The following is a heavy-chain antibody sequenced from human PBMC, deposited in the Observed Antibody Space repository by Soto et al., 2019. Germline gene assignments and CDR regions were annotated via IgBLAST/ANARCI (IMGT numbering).Heavy chain of an antibody. CDR1: GGSISSYY. D-gene: IGHD2-15*01. V-gene: IGHV4-59*12. CDR3: ARGGIGECSGGSCYATDAFDI. CDR2: IYYSGST. Sequence: SETLSLTCTVSGGSISSYYWSWIRQPPGKGQEWIGYIYYSGSTNYNPSLKSRVTISVDTSKNQFSLKLSSVTAADTAVYYCARGGIGECSGGSCYATDAFDIWGQGTMVTVSS. J-gene: IGHJ3*02.